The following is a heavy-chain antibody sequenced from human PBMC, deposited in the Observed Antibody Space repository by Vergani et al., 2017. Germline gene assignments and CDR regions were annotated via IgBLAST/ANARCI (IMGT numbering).Heavy chain of an antibody. D-gene: IGHD3-10*01. CDR3: ARTYRLLWFGERTHERDAFDI. CDR2: IIPIFGTA. CDR1: GGTFSSYA. J-gene: IGHJ3*02. V-gene: IGHV1-69*01. Sequence: QVQLVQSGAEVKKPGSSVKVSCKASGGTFSSYAISWVRQAPGQGLEWMGGIIPIFGTANYAQKFQGRVTITADESTSTAYMELSSLRSEDTAVYYCARTYRLLWFGERTHERDAFDIWGQGTMVTVSS.